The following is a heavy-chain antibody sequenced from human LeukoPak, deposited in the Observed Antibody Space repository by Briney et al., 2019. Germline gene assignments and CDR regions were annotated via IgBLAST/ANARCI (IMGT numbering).Heavy chain of an antibody. J-gene: IGHJ4*02. D-gene: IGHD2-21*01. CDR2: IYTSGST. Sequence: PSETLSLTCAVYGGSFSGYYWSWIRQPAGKGLEWIGRIYTSGSTNYNPSLKSRVTMSVDTSKNQFSLKLSSVTAADTAVYYCARDGRLPFDYWGQGTLVTVSS. CDR1: GGSFSGYY. CDR3: ARDGRLPFDY. V-gene: IGHV4-4*07.